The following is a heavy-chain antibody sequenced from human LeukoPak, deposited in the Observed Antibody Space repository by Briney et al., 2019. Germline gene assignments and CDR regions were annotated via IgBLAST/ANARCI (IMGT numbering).Heavy chain of an antibody. Sequence: PGGSLRLSCAASGFTFSSYAMPWVRQAPGKGLEWVAVISYDGSNKYYADSVKGRFTISRDNSKNTLYLQMNSLRAEDTAVYYCARDSSSNFDYWGQGTLVTVSS. J-gene: IGHJ4*02. V-gene: IGHV3-30*01. CDR3: ARDSSSNFDY. CDR1: GFTFSSYA. D-gene: IGHD6-13*01. CDR2: ISYDGSNK.